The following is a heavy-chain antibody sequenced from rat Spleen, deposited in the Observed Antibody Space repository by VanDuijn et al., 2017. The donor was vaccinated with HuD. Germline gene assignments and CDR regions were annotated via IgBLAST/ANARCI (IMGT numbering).Heavy chain of an antibody. CDR3: TRDRLKWFDY. D-gene: IGHD1-1*01. V-gene: IGHV2-63*01. J-gene: IGHJ2*01. CDR2: MRYNGDT. Sequence: QVQLKESGPGLVQPSQTLSLTCTVSGLSLTSYNVHWVRQPPGKGLEWMGRMRYNGDTSYNSALKSRLIISRDTSKSQVFLKMNSLQTEDTAIYYCTRDRLKWFDYWGQGVMVTVSS. CDR1: GLSLTSYN.